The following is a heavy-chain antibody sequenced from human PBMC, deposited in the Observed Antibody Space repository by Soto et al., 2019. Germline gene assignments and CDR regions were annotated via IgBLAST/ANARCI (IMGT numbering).Heavy chain of an antibody. CDR1: GGSISSGDYY. J-gene: IGHJ5*02. V-gene: IGHV4-30-4*01. CDR2: IYYIGST. D-gene: IGHD3-3*01. CDR3: ARTYYDFWSGSTKNNWFDP. Sequence: SETLSLTCTVSGGSISSGDYYWSWILQPPGKGLELIGYIYYIGSTYYNPSLKSRFTISVDTSKNQFSLKLSSVTAADTAVYYCARTYYDFWSGSTKNNWFDPWGQGTLVTVSS.